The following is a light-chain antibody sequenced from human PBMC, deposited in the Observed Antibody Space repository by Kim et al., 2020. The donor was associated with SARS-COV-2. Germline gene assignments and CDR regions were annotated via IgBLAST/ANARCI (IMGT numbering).Light chain of an antibody. J-gene: IGKJ1*01. CDR1: QSVSSSY. V-gene: IGKV3-20*01. CDR3: QQYGSSRT. CDR2: GAS. Sequence: EIVLTQSPGTLSLSPGERATLSCRASQSVSSSYLAWYQQKPGQAPRLLIYGASSRATGIPDRFSGNGSGTDFTLTISRLEPEDFAVYYCQQYGSSRTFGQGTKVDIK.